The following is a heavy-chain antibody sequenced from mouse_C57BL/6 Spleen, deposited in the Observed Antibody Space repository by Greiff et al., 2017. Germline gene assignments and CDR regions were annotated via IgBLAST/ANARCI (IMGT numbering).Heavy chain of an antibody. J-gene: IGHJ4*01. CDR2: ISYDGSN. CDR3: ARDRGTYYAMDY. D-gene: IGHD3-3*01. V-gene: IGHV3-6*01. CDR1: GYSITSGYY. Sequence: DVQLQESGPGLVKPSQSLSLTCSVTGYSITSGYYWNWIRQFPGNKLEWMGYISYDGSNNYNPSLKNRISITRDTSKNQFFLKLNSVTTEDTATYYCARDRGTYYAMDYWGQGTSVTVSS.